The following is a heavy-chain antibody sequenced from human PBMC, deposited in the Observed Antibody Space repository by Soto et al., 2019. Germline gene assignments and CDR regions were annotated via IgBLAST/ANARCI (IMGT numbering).Heavy chain of an antibody. D-gene: IGHD1-26*01. V-gene: IGHV3-30*02. CDR1: GFTFSTYG. Sequence: GGSLRLSCAASGFTFSTYGMHRVRQAPGKGLEWVAVMGNDGITTFYADSVKGRFTISRDNSKNTLFPQMNSLRADDTAVYYCAKEFQWELHAFDIWGQGTMVTVSS. CDR3: AKEFQWELHAFDI. J-gene: IGHJ3*02. CDR2: MGNDGITT.